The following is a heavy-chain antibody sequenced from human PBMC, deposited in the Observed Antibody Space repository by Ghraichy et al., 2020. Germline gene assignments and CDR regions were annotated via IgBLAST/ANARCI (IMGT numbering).Heavy chain of an antibody. CDR3: ATYCGGDCSKWWFDP. CDR2: ISYSGST. J-gene: IGHJ5*02. V-gene: IGHV4-59*01. CDR1: GGFITSYY. Sequence: SETLSLTCTVSGGFITSYYWSWIRQPPGKGLEWIGYISYSGSTSYNPSLKSRVTISRDTSKNQFSLKLTSVTAADTAVYYCATYCGGDCSKWWFDPWGQGTLVTVSS. D-gene: IGHD2-21*02.